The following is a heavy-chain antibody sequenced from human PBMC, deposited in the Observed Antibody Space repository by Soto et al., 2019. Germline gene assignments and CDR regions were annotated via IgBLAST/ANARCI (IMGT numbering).Heavy chain of an antibody. CDR2: INPSGGST. Sequence: ASVKVSCKASGYTFTSYYMHWVRQAPGQGLEWMGIINPSGGSTSYAQKFQGRVTMTRDTSTSTVYMELSSLRSEDTAVYYCARGRYYYDSSGYYPFDILGQGTMVTVSS. D-gene: IGHD3-22*01. V-gene: IGHV1-46*01. J-gene: IGHJ3*02. CDR3: ARGRYYYDSSGYYPFDI. CDR1: GYTFTSYY.